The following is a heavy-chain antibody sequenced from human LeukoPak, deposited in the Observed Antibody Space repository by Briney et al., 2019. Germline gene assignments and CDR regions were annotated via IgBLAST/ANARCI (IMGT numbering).Heavy chain of an antibody. J-gene: IGHJ4*02. V-gene: IGHV3-21*01. Sequence: GESLRLSCAASGFTFSSDSMNWVRQAPGKGLEWVSSITSRSSYTYYADSMKGRFTISRDNAKNSLYLQMNSLRAEDTAIYYCARDPIASAASGGDSWGQGTLVTVSS. CDR2: ITSRSSYT. D-gene: IGHD6-13*01. CDR3: ARDPIASAASGGDS. CDR1: GFTFSSDS.